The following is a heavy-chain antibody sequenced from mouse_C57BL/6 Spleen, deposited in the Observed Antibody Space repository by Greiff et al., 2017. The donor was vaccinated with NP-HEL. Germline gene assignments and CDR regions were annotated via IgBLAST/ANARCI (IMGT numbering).Heavy chain of an antibody. D-gene: IGHD4-1*01. V-gene: IGHV1-26*01. CDR2: INPNNGGT. Sequence: EQLQQSGPELVKPGASVKISCKASGYTFTDYYMNWVKQSHGKSLEWIGDINPNNGGTSYNQKFKGKATLTVDKSSSTAYMELRSLTSEDSAVYYCARYANWDGGYFDVWGTGTTVTVSS. CDR1: GYTFTDYY. CDR3: ARYANWDGGYFDV. J-gene: IGHJ1*03.